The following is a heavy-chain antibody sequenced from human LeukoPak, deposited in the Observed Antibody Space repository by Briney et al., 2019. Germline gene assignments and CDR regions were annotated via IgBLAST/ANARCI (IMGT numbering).Heavy chain of an antibody. J-gene: IGHJ3*02. Sequence: GGSLRLSCAASGFTFSSYDMHWVRQATGKGLEWVSAIGTAGDTYYPGSVKGRFTISRENAKNSLYLQMNSLRAGDTAVYYCARGAFQRQTTENAFDIWGQGTMVTVSS. CDR3: ARGAFQRQTTENAFDI. D-gene: IGHD4-17*01. CDR2: IGTAGDT. V-gene: IGHV3-13*01. CDR1: GFTFSSYD.